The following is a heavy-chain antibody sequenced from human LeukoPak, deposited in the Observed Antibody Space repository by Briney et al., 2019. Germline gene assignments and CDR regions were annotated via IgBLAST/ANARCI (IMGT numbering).Heavy chain of an antibody. CDR1: GFTFSTYA. D-gene: IGHD2-21*01. Sequence: GGSLRLSCAASGFTFSTYAMIWVRQAPGKRLEWVSALSGSGGSTYYADSVKGRFTISRDNSKNTVYLQMNSLRAEDTAVYYCARVGERDKFALIEGRFDPWGQGTLVTVSS. CDR2: LSGSGGST. J-gene: IGHJ5*02. V-gene: IGHV3-23*01. CDR3: ARVGERDKFALIEGRFDP.